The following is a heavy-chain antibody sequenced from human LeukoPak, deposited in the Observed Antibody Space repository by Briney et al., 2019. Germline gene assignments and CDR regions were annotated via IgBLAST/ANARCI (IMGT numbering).Heavy chain of an antibody. CDR1: GFTFSNAW. CDR2: ISSGSSYI. V-gene: IGHV3-21*01. CDR3: AKGTRSYYYDSSGYQHFDY. D-gene: IGHD3-22*01. Sequence: GGSLRLSCAASGFTFSNAWMSWVRQAPGKGLEWVSSISSGSSYIHYADSVKGRFTISRDNSKNTLYLQMNSLRAEDTAVYYCAKGTRSYYYDSSGYQHFDYWGQGTLVTVSS. J-gene: IGHJ4*02.